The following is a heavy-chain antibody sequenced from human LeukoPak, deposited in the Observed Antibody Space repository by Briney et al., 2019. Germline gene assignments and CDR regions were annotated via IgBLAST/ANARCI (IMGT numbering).Heavy chain of an antibody. CDR1: GFTFSSYG. D-gene: IGHD4-23*01. CDR2: ISYDGSNK. J-gene: IGHJ5*02. CDR3: AKDRNSGESWFDL. V-gene: IGHV3-30*18. Sequence: GGSLRLSCAASGFTFSSYGMHCVRQAPGKGLEWVAVISYDGSNKYYADSVKGRFTISRDNSKNTLYLQMHSLRAEDTAVYYCAKDRNSGESWFDLWGQGTLVTVSS.